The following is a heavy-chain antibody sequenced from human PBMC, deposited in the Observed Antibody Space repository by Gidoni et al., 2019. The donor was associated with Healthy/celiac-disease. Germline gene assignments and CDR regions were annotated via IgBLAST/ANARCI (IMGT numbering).Heavy chain of an antibody. V-gene: IGHV1-46*03. J-gene: IGHJ4*02. CDR2: INPSGGST. D-gene: IGHD6-19*01. CDR1: GYTFTSYY. Sequence: QVQLVQSGAEVQKPGASVKVSCTASGYTFTSYYMHWVRQAPGQGLECMGIINPSGGSTSYAQKFQGRVTMTRDTSTSTVYMELSSLRSEDTAVYYCARDQSVDGGWYDYWGQGTLVTVSS. CDR3: ARDQSVDGGWYDY.